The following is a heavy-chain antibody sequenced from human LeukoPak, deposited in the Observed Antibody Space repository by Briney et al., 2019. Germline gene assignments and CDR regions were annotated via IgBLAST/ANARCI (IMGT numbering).Heavy chain of an antibody. J-gene: IGHJ4*02. CDR1: GFTFSSYG. D-gene: IGHD3-16*01. CDR3: AKDGKITPDY. CDR2: IRDDGSNK. Sequence: PGGSLRLSCAASGFTFSSYGMHWVRQAPGKGLEWVAFIRDDGSNKHYADSVKGRFTISRDNSKNTLSLEMNSLRAEDTAVYYCAKDGKITPDYWGQGTLVTVSS. V-gene: IGHV3-30*02.